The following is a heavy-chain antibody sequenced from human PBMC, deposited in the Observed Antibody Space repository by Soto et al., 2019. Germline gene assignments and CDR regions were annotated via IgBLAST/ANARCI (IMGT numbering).Heavy chain of an antibody. CDR2: IVPIVDTS. D-gene: IGHD5-12*01. CDR3: VRVVAIPGYPDN. Sequence: QVQLVPSGAGVRQPASSVKVSCKTSGGTFSSYAISWVRQAPGQGLEWMGGIVPIVDTSTYAQKFQGRVTITADESTSTVYMELSSLRSDDTAVYYCVRVVAIPGYPDNWGQGTLVTVSS. CDR1: GGTFSSYA. J-gene: IGHJ4*02. V-gene: IGHV1-69*12.